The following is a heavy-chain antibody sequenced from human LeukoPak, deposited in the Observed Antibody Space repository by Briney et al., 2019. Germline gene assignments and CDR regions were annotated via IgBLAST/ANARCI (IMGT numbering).Heavy chain of an antibody. V-gene: IGHV4-39*07. Sequence: SETLSLTCTVSGGSLSSSSYYWGWIRQPPGKGLEWIGSIYHSGSTYYNPSLKSRVSISLDTSKNQFSLKLSSVTAADTAVYYCAGTIFGVVRRFDYWGQGTLVTVSS. J-gene: IGHJ4*02. CDR1: GGSLSSSSYY. CDR3: AGTIFGVVRRFDY. D-gene: IGHD3-3*01. CDR2: IYHSGST.